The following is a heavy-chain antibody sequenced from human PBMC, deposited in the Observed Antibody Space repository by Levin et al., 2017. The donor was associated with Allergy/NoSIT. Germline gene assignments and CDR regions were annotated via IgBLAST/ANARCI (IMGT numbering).Heavy chain of an antibody. J-gene: IGHJ6*02. V-gene: IGHV3-11*01. CDR3: ARGEYCTSASCYTKPRGSMDV. Sequence: GESLKISCAASGFTFNDYYMSWIRQAPGRGLEWVSYISYSGSNIYYADSVKGRFTISRDNAKNSLYLQMNSLRAEDTAVYYCARGEYCTSASCYTKPRGSMDVGGQGTTVTVSS. D-gene: IGHD2-2*02. CDR2: ISYSGSNI. CDR1: GFTFNDYY.